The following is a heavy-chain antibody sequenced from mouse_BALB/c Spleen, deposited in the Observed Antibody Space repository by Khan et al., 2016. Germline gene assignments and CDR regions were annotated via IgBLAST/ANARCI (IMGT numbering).Heavy chain of an antibody. J-gene: IGHJ1*01. CDR3: SRSWDWYFDV. CDR1: GYSITSGYS. Sequence: VQLKESGPDLVKPSQSLSLTCTVTGYSITSGYSWHWFRQFPGNKLEWMGYIHYSGNTNYNPSLKSRISITRDTSKDQSFLQLNSVTPEDTAKYYCSRSWDWYFDVWGAGTTVTVSS. V-gene: IGHV3-1*02. CDR2: IHYSGNT. D-gene: IGHD1-3*01.